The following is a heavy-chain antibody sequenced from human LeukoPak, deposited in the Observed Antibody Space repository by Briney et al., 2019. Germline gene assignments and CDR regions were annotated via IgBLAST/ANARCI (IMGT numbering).Heavy chain of an antibody. CDR1: GGSISSSNYY. J-gene: IGHJ4*02. CDR3: ATHPYSSNWYSPDY. V-gene: IGHV4-39*07. CDR2: IYYSGGF. D-gene: IGHD6-13*01. Sequence: SETLSLTCTVSGGSISSSNYYWGWVRQPPGKGLEWIGSIYYSGGFSYNPSLKSRVTISLDTSKNQFSLKLTSVTAADTAVYYCATHPYSSNWYSPDYWGQGTLVTVSS.